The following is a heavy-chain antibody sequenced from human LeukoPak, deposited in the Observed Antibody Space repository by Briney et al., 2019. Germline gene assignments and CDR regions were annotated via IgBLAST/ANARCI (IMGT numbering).Heavy chain of an antibody. Sequence: SETLSLTCTVSGGSISSSSYFWGWIRQPPGKGLEWIGTIYYSGTTYFNPSLKSQVTISIDTSKNQFSLKLSSVTAADTAVYYCARGRPPVHIVATINHYFDYWGQGTLVTVSS. CDR2: IYYSGTT. CDR1: GGSISSSSYF. V-gene: IGHV4-39*07. J-gene: IGHJ4*02. D-gene: IGHD5-12*01. CDR3: ARGRPPVHIVATINHYFDY.